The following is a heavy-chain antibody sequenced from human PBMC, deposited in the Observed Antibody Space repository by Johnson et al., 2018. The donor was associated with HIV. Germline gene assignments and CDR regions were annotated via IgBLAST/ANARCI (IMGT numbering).Heavy chain of an antibody. D-gene: IGHD6-25*01. CDR3: ARVGAAGVDAFDI. J-gene: IGHJ3*02. Sequence: QEQLVESGGGVVQPGRSLRLSCAASGFTFSSYAMHWVRQAPGKGLEWVAVISYDGSNKYYVDSVKGRFTISSDNAKNSLYLQMNSLRAEDTAVYYCARVGAAGVDAFDIWGQGTMVTVSS. CDR1: GFTFSSYA. CDR2: ISYDGSNK. V-gene: IGHV3-30*04.